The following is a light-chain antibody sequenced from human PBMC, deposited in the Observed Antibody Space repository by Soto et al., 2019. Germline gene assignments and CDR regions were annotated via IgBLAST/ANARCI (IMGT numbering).Light chain of an antibody. J-gene: IGLJ1*01. CDR2: EVS. CDR1: SSDVGIYNY. CDR3: SSYTTSSTRV. V-gene: IGLV2-14*01. Sequence: QSVLTQPASVSGPPGQSIAISCTGSSSDVGIYNYVSWYQQHPGKVPKLIIYEVSNRPSGVSNRFSGSKSGNTASLTISGLQAEDEADYYCSSYTTSSTRVFGTGTQLTVL.